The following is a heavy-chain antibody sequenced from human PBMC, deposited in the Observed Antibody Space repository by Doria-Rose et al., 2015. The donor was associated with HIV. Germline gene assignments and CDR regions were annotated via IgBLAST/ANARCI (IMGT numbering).Heavy chain of an antibody. V-gene: IGHV2-26*01. CDR1: GVSLSSPGMG. D-gene: IGHD6-13*01. CDR3: ARIKSSRWYHKYYFDF. CDR2: FFSDDER. J-gene: IGHJ4*02. Sequence: VTLKESGPVLVKPTETLTLTCTVSGVSLSSPGMGVSWIRQPPGKALEWLANFFSDDERSYKTSVKSRLTISRSTSKSQAVLTMTDMDPVDTATYYCARIKSSRWYHKYYFDFWGQGTLVIVSA.